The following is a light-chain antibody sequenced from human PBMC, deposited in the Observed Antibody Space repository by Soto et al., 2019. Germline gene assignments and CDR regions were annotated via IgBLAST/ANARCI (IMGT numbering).Light chain of an antibody. Sequence: QSALTQPASVSGSPGQSITISCAGTRSDVGGYNYVSWYQHHPGKAPKLMIYDVSNRPSGVSNRFSGSKSGNTASLTISGLQAEDEADYYCNSYTISSTFVFGTGTKLTVL. V-gene: IGLV2-14*03. CDR3: NSYTISSTFV. J-gene: IGLJ1*01. CDR2: DVS. CDR1: RSDVGGYNY.